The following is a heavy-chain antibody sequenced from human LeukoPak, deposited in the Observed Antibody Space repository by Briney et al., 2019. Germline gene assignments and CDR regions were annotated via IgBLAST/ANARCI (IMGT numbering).Heavy chain of an antibody. V-gene: IGHV4-61*01. Sequence: RSSETLSLTCNVSGASVSSGSYYWSWIRQPPGKGLEWIGYIYYSGSTNYNPSLKSRVTISVDTSKNQFSLKLSSVTAADTAVYYCARDFTENLDFDYWGQGTLVTVSS. D-gene: IGHD1-7*01. J-gene: IGHJ4*02. CDR1: GASVSSGSYY. CDR3: ARDFTENLDFDY. CDR2: IYYSGST.